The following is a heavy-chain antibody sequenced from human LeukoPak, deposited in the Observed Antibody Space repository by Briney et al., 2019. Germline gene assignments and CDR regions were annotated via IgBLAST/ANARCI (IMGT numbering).Heavy chain of an antibody. CDR3: ARVRNYYYDSSGYFDY. CDR1: GGSISSYY. V-gene: IGHV4-59*12. J-gene: IGHJ4*02. D-gene: IGHD3-22*01. CDR2: IYYSGST. Sequence: SETLSLTCTVSGGSISSYYWSWIRQPPGKGLEWIGYIYYSGSTNYNPSLRSRVTISVDTSKNQFSLKLSSVTAADTAVYYCARVRNYYYDSSGYFDYWGQGTLVTVSS.